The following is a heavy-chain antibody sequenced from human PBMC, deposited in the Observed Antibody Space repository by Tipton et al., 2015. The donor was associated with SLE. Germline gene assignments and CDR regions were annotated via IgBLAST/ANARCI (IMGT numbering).Heavy chain of an antibody. CDR2: IYTSGST. V-gene: IGHV4-61*02. CDR1: GDSISSGRNY. J-gene: IGHJ2*01. Sequence: TLSLTCTVSGDSISSGRNYWSWIRQPAGKALEWIGRIYTSGSTNYNPSLKSRVTLSVDTSKNHFSLKLISVTAADTAVYYCAREFLNPVTTVHYYFDLWGRGTLVTVSS. D-gene: IGHD4-11*01. CDR3: AREFLNPVTTVHYYFDL.